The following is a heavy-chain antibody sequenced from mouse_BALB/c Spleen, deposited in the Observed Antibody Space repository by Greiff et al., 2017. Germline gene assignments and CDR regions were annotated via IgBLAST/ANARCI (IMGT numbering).Heavy chain of an antibody. D-gene: IGHD2-1*01. CDR2: ISSGSSTI. CDR3: ARRGYGNHAMDY. J-gene: IGHJ4*01. V-gene: IGHV5-17*02. CDR1: GFTFSSFG. Sequence: EVKLMESGGGLVQPGGSRKLSCAASGFTFSSFGMHWVRQAPEKGLEWVAYISSGSSTIYYADTVKGRFTISRDNPKNTLFLQMTSLRSEDTAMYYCARRGYGNHAMDYWGQGTSVTVSS.